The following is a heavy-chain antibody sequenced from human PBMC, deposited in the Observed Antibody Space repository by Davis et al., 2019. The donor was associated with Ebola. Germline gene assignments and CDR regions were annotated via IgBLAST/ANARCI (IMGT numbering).Heavy chain of an antibody. D-gene: IGHD3-22*01. CDR3: AKDTYYYDSSGLFGY. Sequence: GESLKISCAASGFTFSSYAMSWVRQAPGKGLEWVSAISGSGGSTYYADSVKGRFTISRDNAKNSLYLQMNSLRAEDTALYYCAKDTYYYDSSGLFGYWGQGTLVTVSS. V-gene: IGHV3-23*01. CDR1: GFTFSSYA. J-gene: IGHJ4*02. CDR2: ISGSGGST.